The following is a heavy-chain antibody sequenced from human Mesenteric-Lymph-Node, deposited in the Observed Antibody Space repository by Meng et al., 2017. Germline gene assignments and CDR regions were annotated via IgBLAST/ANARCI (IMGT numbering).Heavy chain of an antibody. D-gene: IGHD2-21*02. CDR3: ARFVVVTSQTVDY. Sequence: GESLKISCAASGFTFSSYAMSWVRQAPGKGLEWVASIKPDGSETKYVDSVKGRFTISRDNAKNSLFLQMNSLRAEDTAVYYCARFVVVTSQTVDYWGQGTLVTVSS. V-gene: IGHV3-7*01. CDR2: IKPDGSET. J-gene: IGHJ4*02. CDR1: GFTFSSYA.